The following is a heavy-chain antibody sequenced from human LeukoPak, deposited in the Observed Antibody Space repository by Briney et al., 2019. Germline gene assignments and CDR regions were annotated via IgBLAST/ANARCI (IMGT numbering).Heavy chain of an antibody. J-gene: IGHJ3*02. V-gene: IGHV1-2*02. CDR1: GYTLTGYY. CDR3: ARDGHSGGAFDI. Sequence: ASVKVSCKASGYTLTGYYMHWVRQAPGQGLEWMGWIYPNSGGTNHAQKFQGRVTMTRDTSISTAYMELSRLRSDDTAVYYCARDGHSGGAFDIWGQGTMVTVSS. D-gene: IGHD2-15*01. CDR2: IYPNSGGT.